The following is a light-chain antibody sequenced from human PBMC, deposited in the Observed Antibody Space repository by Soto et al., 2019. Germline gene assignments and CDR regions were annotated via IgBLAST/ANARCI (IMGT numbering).Light chain of an antibody. CDR1: QSISSY. CDR2: AAS. CDR3: QQSDSTPWT. V-gene: IGKV1-39*01. J-gene: IGKJ1*01. Sequence: DIQMTQSPSSLSASVGDRVTITCRASQSISSYLNWYQQKPGKAPTLLIYAASSLQSWVPSRFSGSGSGTDFTLPISSLQPEDFATYYCQQSDSTPWTFGQGTKVEIK.